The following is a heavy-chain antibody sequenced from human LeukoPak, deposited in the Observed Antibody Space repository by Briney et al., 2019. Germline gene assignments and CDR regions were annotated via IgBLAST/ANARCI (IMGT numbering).Heavy chain of an antibody. Sequence: GGSLRLSCAASGFTFSDYSMNWIRQAPGKGLEWVSYISSSGSSLYYADSVKGRFTISRDNAKNSLFLQMNSLGAEDTAVYYCARGLTILKVVLTTANAFDIWGQGTLDTVSS. J-gene: IGHJ3*02. D-gene: IGHD3-22*01. CDR1: GFTFSDYS. CDR3: ARGLTILKVVLTTANAFDI. CDR2: ISSSGSSL. V-gene: IGHV3-11*04.